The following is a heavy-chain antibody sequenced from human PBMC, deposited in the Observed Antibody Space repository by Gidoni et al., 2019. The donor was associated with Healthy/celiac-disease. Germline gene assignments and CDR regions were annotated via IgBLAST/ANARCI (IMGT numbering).Heavy chain of an antibody. Sequence: QVQLQESGPGLVKPSQTLSLTCTVSGGSISSGGYYWSWIRQHPGKGLEWIGYIYYSGSTYYNPSLKSRVTISVDTSKNQFSLKLSSVTAADTAVYYCASGTYSQSYYYYGMDVWGQGTTVTVSS. CDR2: IYYSGST. D-gene: IGHD1-26*01. V-gene: IGHV4-31*03. J-gene: IGHJ6*02. CDR3: ASGTYSQSYYYYGMDV. CDR1: GGSISSGGYY.